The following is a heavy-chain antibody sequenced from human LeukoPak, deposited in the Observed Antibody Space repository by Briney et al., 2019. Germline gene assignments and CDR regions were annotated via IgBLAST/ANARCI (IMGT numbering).Heavy chain of an antibody. Sequence: ASGKVSCKASGYTFTSYYMHWVRQAPGQGLEWMGIINPTGGSKSYAQKFHGGVTMTRATTRSTVYMELSRLRSEDTDVYYCARDSSITFGGVIVLRYYFDYWGQGTLVTVSS. J-gene: IGHJ4*02. CDR1: GYTFTSYY. V-gene: IGHV1-46*01. CDR3: ARDSSITFGGVIVLRYYFDY. D-gene: IGHD3-16*02. CDR2: INPTGGSK.